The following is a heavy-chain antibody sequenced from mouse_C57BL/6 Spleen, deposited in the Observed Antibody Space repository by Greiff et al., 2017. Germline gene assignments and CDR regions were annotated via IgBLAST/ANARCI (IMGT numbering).Heavy chain of an antibody. CDR2: IDPETGGT. Sequence: VQLQQSGAELVRPGASVTLSCKASGYTFTDYEMHWVKQTPVHGLEWIGAIDPETGGTAYNQKFKGKAILTADKSSSTAYMELRSLTSEDSAVYYCTRGAVVATHAMGYWGQGTSVTLSS. V-gene: IGHV1-15*01. D-gene: IGHD1-1*01. J-gene: IGHJ4*01. CDR3: TRGAVVATHAMGY. CDR1: GYTFTDYE.